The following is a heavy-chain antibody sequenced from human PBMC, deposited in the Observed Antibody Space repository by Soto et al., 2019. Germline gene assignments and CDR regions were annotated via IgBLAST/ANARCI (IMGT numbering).Heavy chain of an antibody. CDR1: GFKLSSYG. J-gene: IGHJ6*02. CDR3: AKWAPTSKDFWSGLGTSGMDV. CDR2: ISYDGRNK. Sequence: GALRVSCAASGFKLSSYGMHWVRQAPGKGLELVAVISYDGRNKVYADSVKGRFTLSRDNSRNTVYLQMNSLRVEDTAVYYCAKWAPTSKDFWSGLGTSGMDVWGQGTTVPVSS. D-gene: IGHD3-3*01. V-gene: IGHV3-30*18.